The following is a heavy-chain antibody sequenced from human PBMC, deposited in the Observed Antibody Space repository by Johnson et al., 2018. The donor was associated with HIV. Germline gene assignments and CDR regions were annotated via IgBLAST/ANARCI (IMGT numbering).Heavy chain of an antibody. J-gene: IGHJ3*02. CDR3: ARVGYHDAFDI. V-gene: IGHV3-30*14. Sequence: QVQLVESGGGVVQPGRSLRLSCAASGFTFTNYAMYWVRQAPGKGLEWVALISYDGSNKYYADSVKGRFTISRENAKNSLYLQMNSLRAGDTAVYYCARVGYHDAFDIWGQGTMVTVSS. CDR1: GFTFTNYA. D-gene: IGHD3-16*02. CDR2: ISYDGSNK.